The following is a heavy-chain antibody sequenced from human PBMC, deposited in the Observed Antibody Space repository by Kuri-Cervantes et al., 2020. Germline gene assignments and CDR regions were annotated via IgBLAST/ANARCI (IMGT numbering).Heavy chain of an antibody. CDR3: ARGIAAAGGNWFDP. D-gene: IGHD6-13*01. Sequence: GSLRLSCAASGGSISSSNWWWWVRQPPGKGLELIGDIYHSGSTNYNPSLKSRVTISVDKPKNQFSLKLISVTAADTAVYYGARGIAAAGGNWFDPWGQGTLVTVSS. CDR2: IYHSGST. CDR1: GGSISSSNW. J-gene: IGHJ5*02. V-gene: IGHV4-4*02.